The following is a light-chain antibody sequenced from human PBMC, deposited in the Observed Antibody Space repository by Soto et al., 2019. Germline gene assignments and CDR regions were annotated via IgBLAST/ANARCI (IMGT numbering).Light chain of an antibody. CDR1: QSVSSSY. Sequence: IVLTQSPGTLSLSPGERATLSCRASQSVSSSYLAWYQQKPGQAPRLLIYGASSRATGIPDRFSGSGSGTDFTLIISRLEPEDFAVYYCQQYVSSPRTFGQGTKVEIK. J-gene: IGKJ1*01. V-gene: IGKV3-20*01. CDR3: QQYVSSPRT. CDR2: GAS.